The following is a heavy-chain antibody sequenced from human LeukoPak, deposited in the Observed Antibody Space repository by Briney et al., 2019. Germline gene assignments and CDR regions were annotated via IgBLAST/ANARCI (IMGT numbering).Heavy chain of an antibody. V-gene: IGHV3-23*01. J-gene: IGHJ4*02. CDR3: ACVNCLPAIDY. Sequence: GGSLRLSCAASGFTFSTYAMSWVRQAPGEGLERVSVISGSGSSTYYADSVKGRLTISRDNSKNTLYLQMNNLRAEDTAVYYCACVNCLPAIDYWGQGTLVTVSP. D-gene: IGHD2-2*01. CDR2: ISGSGSST. CDR1: GFTFSTYA.